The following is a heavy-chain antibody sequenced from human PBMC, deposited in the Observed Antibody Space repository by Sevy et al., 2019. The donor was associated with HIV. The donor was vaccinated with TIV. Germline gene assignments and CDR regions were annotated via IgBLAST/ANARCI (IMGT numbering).Heavy chain of an antibody. V-gene: IGHV3-48*01. CDR1: GFIFSSYS. J-gene: IGHJ6*03. D-gene: IGHD6-6*01. CDR2: ISSSSSTI. CDR3: ARVKGGSSSSNPYYYYMDV. Sequence: GGSLRLSCAASGFIFSSYSMNWVRQAPGKGLEWVSYISSSSSTIYYADSVKGRFTISRDNAKNSLYLQMNSLRAEDTAVYYCARVKGGSSSSNPYYYYMDVWGKGTTVTVSS.